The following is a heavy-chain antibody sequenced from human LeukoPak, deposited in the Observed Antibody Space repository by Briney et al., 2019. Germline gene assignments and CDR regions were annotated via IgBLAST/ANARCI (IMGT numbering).Heavy chain of an antibody. D-gene: IGHD2-15*01. CDR1: GFTFSSYG. V-gene: IGHV3-30*18. J-gene: IGHJ6*03. CDR3: AKNGRGYYYYYMDV. Sequence: GGSLSLSCAASGFTFSSYGMHWVRQAPGKGLEWVALISYDGGHKYYADSVQGRFTISRDNSKNTLYLQMDSLRAEDTAVYYCAKNGRGYYYYYMDVWGKGTTVTVSS. CDR2: ISYDGGHK.